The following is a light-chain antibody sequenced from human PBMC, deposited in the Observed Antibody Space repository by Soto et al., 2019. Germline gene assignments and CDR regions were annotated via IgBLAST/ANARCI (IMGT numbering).Light chain of an antibody. CDR1: QSISMW. CDR3: LQYNHYPLT. V-gene: IGKV1-5*03. Sequence: DIQMTQSPSTLSASVGDRVTITCPASQSISMWLAWCQQKPGKAPNLLIYKASSLEGGVPSRFSGSASATEFTLTISSLQPDDFATYFCLQYNHYPLTFGGGTKVDIK. CDR2: KAS. J-gene: IGKJ4*01.